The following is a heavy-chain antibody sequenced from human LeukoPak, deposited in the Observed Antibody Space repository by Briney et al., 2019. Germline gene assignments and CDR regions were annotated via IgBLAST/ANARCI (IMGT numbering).Heavy chain of an antibody. J-gene: IGHJ4*02. CDR3: TTDADTAMATGY. V-gene: IGHV3-15*01. CDR1: GFTFSNAW. CDR2: IKSKTDGGTT. D-gene: IGHD5-18*01. Sequence: GGSLRLSCAASGFTFSNAWMSWVREAPGKGLEWVGRIKSKTDGGTTDYAAPMKGRFTISRDDSKNTLYLQMNSLKTGDTAVYYCTTDADTAMATGYWGQGTLVTVSS.